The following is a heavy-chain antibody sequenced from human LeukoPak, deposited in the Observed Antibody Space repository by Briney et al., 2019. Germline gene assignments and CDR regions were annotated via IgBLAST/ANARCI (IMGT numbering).Heavy chain of an antibody. CDR3: ARGRSSGYYPKY. Sequence: PSETLSLTCTVSGGSISSHYWSRIRQPPGKGLEWIGYIYYSGSTNYNPSLKSRVTISVDTSKNQFSLKLSSVTAADTAVYYCARGRSSGYYPKYWGQGTLVTVSS. CDR2: IYYSGST. J-gene: IGHJ4*02. CDR1: GGSISSHY. V-gene: IGHV4-59*11. D-gene: IGHD3-22*01.